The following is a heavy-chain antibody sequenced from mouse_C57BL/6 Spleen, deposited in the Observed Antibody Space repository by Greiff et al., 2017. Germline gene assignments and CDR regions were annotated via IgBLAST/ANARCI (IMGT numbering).Heavy chain of an antibody. Sequence: DVKLVESGPGLVKPSQSLSLTCSVTGYSITSGYYWNWIRQFPGNKLEWMGYISYDGSNNYNPSLKNRISITRDTSKNQFFLKLNSVTTEDTATYYCARDRGIYYGYDDAMDYWGQGTSVTVSS. J-gene: IGHJ4*01. CDR1: GYSITSGYY. V-gene: IGHV3-6*01. CDR2: ISYDGSN. CDR3: ARDRGIYYGYDDAMDY. D-gene: IGHD2-2*01.